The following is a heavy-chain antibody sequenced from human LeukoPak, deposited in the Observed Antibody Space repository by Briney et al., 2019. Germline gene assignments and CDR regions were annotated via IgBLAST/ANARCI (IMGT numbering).Heavy chain of an antibody. Sequence: GGSLRLSCAASGFSFSSYWMSWVRQAPGKGLEWVANIKQDGSEKYYVDSVKGRFTISRDNAKNSLYLQMNSLRAEDTAVYYCARDGGTWAIDYWGQGTLVTVSS. J-gene: IGHJ4*02. CDR3: ARDGGTWAIDY. CDR1: GFSFSSYW. V-gene: IGHV3-7*01. CDR2: IKQDGSEK. D-gene: IGHD3-16*01.